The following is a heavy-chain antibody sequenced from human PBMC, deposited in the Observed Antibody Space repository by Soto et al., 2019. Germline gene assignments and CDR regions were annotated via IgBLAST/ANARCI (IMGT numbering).Heavy chain of an antibody. CDR3: ARVKVTGGNWFDP. CDR1: GGSSNDYF. J-gene: IGHJ5*02. CDR2: VSQSGKT. V-gene: IGHV4-34*01. D-gene: IGHD2-21*02. Sequence: SETLSLTCAVYGGSSNDYFWSWIRQPPEKGLEWIGEVSQSGKTSYNPSLESRVTISIETSKSQISLTLNSVTAADTALYYCARVKVTGGNWFDPWGQGTLVTVSS.